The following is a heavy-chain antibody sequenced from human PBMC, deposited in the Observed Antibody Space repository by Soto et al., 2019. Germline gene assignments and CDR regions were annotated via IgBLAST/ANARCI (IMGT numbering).Heavy chain of an antibody. D-gene: IGHD3-16*01. J-gene: IGHJ4*02. V-gene: IGHV3-74*01. Sequence: EVQLVESGGGLVQPVGSLRLSCTTSGFTFSTSWMHWVRQTPGKGLLWVSHISTDGSITNYADSAKGRFTISRDNAKNTLFLQMNNLRAEDTAVYFCARDIGYGGNWGQGTLVTVSS. CDR3: ARDIGYGGN. CDR2: ISTDGSIT. CDR1: GFTFSTSW.